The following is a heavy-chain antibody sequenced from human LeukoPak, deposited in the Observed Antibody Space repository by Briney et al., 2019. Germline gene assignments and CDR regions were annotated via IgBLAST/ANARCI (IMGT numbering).Heavy chain of an antibody. Sequence: TSETLSLTCGVSGESFSSYFWSWIRQSPGEGLEWLGQIRHGGVTTYNPSLMGRVTISVDTSNNQFSPILTSVTAADTAVHYCARGPHFYGDYIRSFPDAFHLWGRGTVVSISS. CDR3: ARGPHFYGDYIRSFPDAFHL. V-gene: IGHV4-34*01. D-gene: IGHD4-17*01. J-gene: IGHJ3*01. CDR1: GESFSSYF. CDR2: IRHGGVT.